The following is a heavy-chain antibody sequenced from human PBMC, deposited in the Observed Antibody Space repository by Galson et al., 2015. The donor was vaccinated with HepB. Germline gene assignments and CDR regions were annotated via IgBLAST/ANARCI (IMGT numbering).Heavy chain of an antibody. CDR1: GFTFRSYA. D-gene: IGHD3-10*01. CDR2: VSGTGGTT. Sequence: SLRLSCAASGFTFRSYAMSWVRQVPGKGLEWVSVVSGTGGTTHYADSVRGRFTVSRDSSKNILYLQMNSLRAEDTAVYYCAKDPFSYYGSGEADSWGQGTLVTVSS. V-gene: IGHV3-23*01. J-gene: IGHJ4*02. CDR3: AKDPFSYYGSGEADS.